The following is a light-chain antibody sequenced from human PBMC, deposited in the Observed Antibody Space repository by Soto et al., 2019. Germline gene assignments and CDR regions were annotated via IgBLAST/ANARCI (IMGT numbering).Light chain of an antibody. V-gene: IGKV3-15*01. Sequence: EIEMMQSPATLSVSPGERVTLSCRASQSVSSNFAGYQQKLGKTPRLLIYDASTRATGIPARFSGSGSGTEFTLTISSLQSQDFAVYFCQQYNNWPPYTFGQGTKLEIK. CDR1: QSVSSN. J-gene: IGKJ2*01. CDR3: QQYNNWPPYT. CDR2: DAS.